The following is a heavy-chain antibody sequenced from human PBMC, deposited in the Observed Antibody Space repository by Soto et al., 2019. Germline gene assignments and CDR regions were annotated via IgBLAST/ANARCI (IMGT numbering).Heavy chain of an antibody. J-gene: IGHJ4*02. V-gene: IGHV3-23*01. CDR1: GFTFSSYA. CDR3: AVPTGIEVTGPDY. D-gene: IGHD6-19*01. Sequence: TGGSLRLSCAASGFTFSSYAMSWVRQAPGKGLEWVSAISGSGGSTYYADSVKGRFTISRDNSRNTLRLQMSSLRADDTAIYYCAVPTGIEVTGPDYWGQGTLVTVSS. CDR2: ISGSGGST.